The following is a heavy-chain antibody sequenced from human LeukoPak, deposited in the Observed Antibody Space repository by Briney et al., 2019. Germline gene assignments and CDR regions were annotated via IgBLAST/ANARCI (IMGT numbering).Heavy chain of an antibody. Sequence: ASVKVSCKASGYTFTGYYMHWVRQAPGQGLEWLGWINPNSGGTNYAQKFQGRVTMTEDTSTDTAYMELSSLRSEDTAVYYCATDGGIAVADTAWGQGTLVTVSS. D-gene: IGHD6-19*01. CDR1: GYTFTGYY. J-gene: IGHJ5*02. CDR3: ATDGGIAVADTA. V-gene: IGHV1-2*02. CDR2: INPNSGGT.